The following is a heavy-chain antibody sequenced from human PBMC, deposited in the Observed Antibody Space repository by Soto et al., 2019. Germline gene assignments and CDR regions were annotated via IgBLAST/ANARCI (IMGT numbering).Heavy chain of an antibody. J-gene: IGHJ6*02. V-gene: IGHV5-10-1*01. CDR1: GYSCTSYW. CDR3: ARLPRYYDFWSGYYLYGMDV. D-gene: IGHD3-3*01. CDR2: IDPSDSYP. Sequence: HGEALKISWKGSGYSCTSYWISCVRQMPGKGLEWLGRIDPSDSYPNYSPSFQGHVTISADKSISTAYLQWSSLKASDTAMYYCARLPRYYDFWSGYYLYGMDVWGQGTTVTVSS.